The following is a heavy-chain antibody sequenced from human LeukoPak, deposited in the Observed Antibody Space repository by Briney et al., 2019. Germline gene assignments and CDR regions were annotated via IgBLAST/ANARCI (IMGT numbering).Heavy chain of an antibody. Sequence: KPSETLSLTCTASGGSISSYYWSWIRQPPGKGLECIGYIYYSGSTNYNPSLKSRVTISVDTSKNQLSLKLSSVTAADTAVYYCARGFNWFDPWGQGTLVTVSS. CDR3: ARGFNWFDP. CDR2: IYYSGST. V-gene: IGHV4-59*01. J-gene: IGHJ5*02. CDR1: GGSISSYY.